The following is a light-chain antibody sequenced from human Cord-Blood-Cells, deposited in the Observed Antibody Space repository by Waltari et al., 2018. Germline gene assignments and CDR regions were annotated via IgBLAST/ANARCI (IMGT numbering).Light chain of an antibody. CDR3: SSYAGSK. V-gene: IGLV2-8*01. Sequence: QSALPQPPSASGSPGQSVTISCTGTSSDVGGYNYVSWYQQHPGKAPKLMIYEVSKRPSGVPDRFSGSKSGNTASLTVSGLQAEDEADYYCSSYAGSKFGGGTKLTVL. CDR1: SSDVGGYNY. J-gene: IGLJ2*01. CDR2: EVS.